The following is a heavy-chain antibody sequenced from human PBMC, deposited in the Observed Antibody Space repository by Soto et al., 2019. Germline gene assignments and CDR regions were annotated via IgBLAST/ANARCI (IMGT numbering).Heavy chain of an antibody. V-gene: IGHV3-23*01. CDR2: ISGSGGST. CDR1: GFTFSSYA. D-gene: IGHD1-1*01. CDR3: AKNDGDYWYFDL. Sequence: EVQLLESGGGLVQPGGSLRLSCEASGFTFSSYAMSWVRQAPGKGLEWVSAISGSGGSTYYADSVKGRFTISRDNSKNTLYLQMNSLRAEDTAVYYCAKNDGDYWYFDLWGRGTLVTVSS. J-gene: IGHJ2*01.